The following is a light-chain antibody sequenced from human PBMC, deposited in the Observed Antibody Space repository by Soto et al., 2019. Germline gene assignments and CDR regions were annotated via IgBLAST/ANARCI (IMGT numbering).Light chain of an antibody. CDR1: QSISAW. Sequence: DIHMTQSPSTLSASVGDRVTITCRASQSISAWLTWYQQKPGRAPNLLISDVSSLESGGPSRFSGSGSETAFTLNISSLQPDDFATYDCQQYSRYTCTFGPGTKVDIK. CDR2: DVS. V-gene: IGKV1-5*01. J-gene: IGKJ3*01. CDR3: QQYSRYTCT.